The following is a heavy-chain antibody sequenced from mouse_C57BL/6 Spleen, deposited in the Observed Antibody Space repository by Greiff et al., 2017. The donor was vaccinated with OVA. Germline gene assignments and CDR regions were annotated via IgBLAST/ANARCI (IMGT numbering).Heavy chain of an antibody. D-gene: IGHD1-1*01. J-gene: IGHJ1*03. CDR3: ARCPITTVVASDWYFDV. Sequence: QVQLQQPGAELVKPGASVKLSCKASGYTFTSYWMQWVKQRPGQGLEWIGEIDPSDSYTNYNQKFKGKATLTVDTSSSTAYMQLSSLTSEDSAVYYCARCPITTVVASDWYFDVWGTRTTVTVSS. V-gene: IGHV1-50*01. CDR2: IDPSDSYT. CDR1: GYTFTSYW.